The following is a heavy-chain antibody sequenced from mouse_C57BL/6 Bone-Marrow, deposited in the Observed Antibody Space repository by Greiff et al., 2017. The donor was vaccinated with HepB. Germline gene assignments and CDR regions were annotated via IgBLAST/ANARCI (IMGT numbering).Heavy chain of an antibody. CDR1: GYSITSGYY. D-gene: IGHD2-1*01. Sequence: VQLKESGPGLVKPSQSLSLTCSVTGYSITSGYYWNWIRQFPGNKLEWMGYISYDGSNNYNPSLKNRISITRDTSKNQFFLKLNSVTTEDTATYYCARDGPIYYGNYFYAMDYWGQGTSVTVSS. J-gene: IGHJ4*01. CDR3: ARDGPIYYGNYFYAMDY. V-gene: IGHV3-6*01. CDR2: ISYDGSN.